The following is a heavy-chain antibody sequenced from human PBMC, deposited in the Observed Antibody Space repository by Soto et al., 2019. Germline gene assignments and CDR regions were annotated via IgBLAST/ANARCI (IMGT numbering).Heavy chain of an antibody. CDR1: GGTFSSYA. D-gene: IGHD6-19*01. Sequence: QVQLVQSGAEVKKPGSSVKVSCKASGGTFSSYAISWVRQAPGQGLEWMGGIIPIFGTANYAQKFQGRVTITADESTSTAYMEPSSLRSEETAMYYCARDAAVAGISTFDHGGQGTLLTVSS. CDR2: IIPIFGTA. V-gene: IGHV1-69*12. J-gene: IGHJ4*02. CDR3: ARDAAVAGISTFDH.